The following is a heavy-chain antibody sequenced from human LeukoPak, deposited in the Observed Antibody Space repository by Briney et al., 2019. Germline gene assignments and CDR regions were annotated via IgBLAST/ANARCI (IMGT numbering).Heavy chain of an antibody. CDR1: GFTVSSNY. J-gene: IGHJ4*02. CDR2: IYSGGST. D-gene: IGHD3-22*01. Sequence: GGSLRLSCAASGFTVSSNYMSWVRQAPGKGLERVSVIYSGGSTYYADSVKGRFTISRDNSKNTLYLQMNSLRAEDTAVYYCAGITYYYDSSGARFDYWGQGTLVTVSS. V-gene: IGHV3-66*01. CDR3: AGITYYYDSSGARFDY.